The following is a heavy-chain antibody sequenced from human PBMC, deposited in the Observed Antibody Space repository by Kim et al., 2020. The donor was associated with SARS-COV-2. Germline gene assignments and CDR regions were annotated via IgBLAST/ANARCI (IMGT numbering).Heavy chain of an antibody. CDR2: RT. J-gene: IGHJ4*02. V-gene: IGHV3-66*01. Sequence: RTYYADSVEGRFTISRDDSKNTVYLQMNSLRAEETAVYFCAREPSTYFDYWGQGTLVTVSS. CDR3: AREPSTYFDY.